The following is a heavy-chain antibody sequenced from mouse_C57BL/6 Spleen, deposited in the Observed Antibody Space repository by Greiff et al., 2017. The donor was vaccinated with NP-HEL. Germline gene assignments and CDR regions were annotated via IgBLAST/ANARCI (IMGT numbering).Heavy chain of an antibody. Sequence: QVQLQQPGAELVKPGASVKLSCKASGYTFTSYWMQWVKQRPGQGLEWIGEIDPSDSYTNYNQKFKGKATLTVDTSSTTANMQLSSLPSEDSAVYYCASTGTGTYAMDYWGQGTSGTVSS. CDR3: ASTGTGTYAMDY. D-gene: IGHD4-1*01. CDR2: IDPSDSYT. CDR1: GYTFTSYW. V-gene: IGHV1-50*01. J-gene: IGHJ4*01.